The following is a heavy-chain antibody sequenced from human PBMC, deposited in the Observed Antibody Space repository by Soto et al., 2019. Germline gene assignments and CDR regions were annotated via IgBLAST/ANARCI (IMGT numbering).Heavy chain of an antibody. V-gene: IGHV3-7*01. CDR3: ARVYPGSGWPYHYYGMDV. CDR1: GFTFSSYW. D-gene: IGHD6-19*01. CDR2: IKQDGSEK. J-gene: IGHJ6*02. Sequence: GGSLRLSCVASGFTFSSYWMSWVRQAPGKXLEWVANIKQDGSEKYYVDSVKDRFTISRDNAKNSLYLQMNSLRAEDSAVYYCARVYPGSGWPYHYYGMDVWGQGTTVTVSS.